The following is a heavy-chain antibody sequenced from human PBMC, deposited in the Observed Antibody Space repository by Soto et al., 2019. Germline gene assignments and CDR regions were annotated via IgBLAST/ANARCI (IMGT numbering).Heavy chain of an antibody. CDR1: GVSINSGAYY. CDR3: AGGGAIYFDY. CDR2: TNYSGST. J-gene: IGHJ4*02. V-gene: IGHV4-31*03. D-gene: IGHD3-16*01. Sequence: SETLSLTCTVSGVSINSGAYYWSWIRQHPGKGLEWIGYTNYSGSTYYNPSLKSRVTISVDTSKNQFSLKLNSVTAADTAVYYCAGGGAIYFDYWGQGTLVTVSS.